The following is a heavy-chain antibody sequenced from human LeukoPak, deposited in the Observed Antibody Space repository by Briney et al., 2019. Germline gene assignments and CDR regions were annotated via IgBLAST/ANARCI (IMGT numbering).Heavy chain of an antibody. CDR2: ISGSGTI. V-gene: IGHV4-4*07. CDR1: GGSIHSY. CDR3: ARDSGTTGEVKFDP. J-gene: IGHJ5*02. Sequence: DPSETLSLTCTVSGGSIHSYWSWIRQPAGKGLEWIGRISGSGTITYNPALQSRLTISIDTSKNQFSLKLMSATAADTAVYYCARDSGTTGEVKFDPWGQGTLVTVSS. D-gene: IGHD3-10*01.